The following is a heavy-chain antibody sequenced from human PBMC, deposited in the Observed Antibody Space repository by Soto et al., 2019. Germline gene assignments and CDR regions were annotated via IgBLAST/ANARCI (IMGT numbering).Heavy chain of an antibody. D-gene: IGHD3-22*01. V-gene: IGHV3-30*18. CDR2: ISYDGSNK. J-gene: IGHJ4*02. CDR3: AKDAAGAIVVVITYLDY. Sequence: QVQLVESGGGVVQPGRSLRLSCAASGFTFSSYGMHWVRQAPGKGLEWVAVISYDGSNKYYADSVKGRFTISRDNSKNTLYLQMNSLRAEDTAVYYCAKDAAGAIVVVITYLDYWGQGTLVPVSS. CDR1: GFTFSSYG.